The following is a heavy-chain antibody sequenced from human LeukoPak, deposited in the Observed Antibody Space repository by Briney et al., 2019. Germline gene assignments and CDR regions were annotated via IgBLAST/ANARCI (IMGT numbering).Heavy chain of an antibody. CDR3: ASVGVYGSELTYDY. CDR1: GGSISSYY. Sequence: SETLSLTCTVSGGSISSYYWSWIRQPAGKGLEWIGRIYTSGSTNYNPSLKSRVTMSVDTSKNQFSLKLSSVTAADTAVYYCASVGVYGSELTYDYWGQGTLVTVSS. V-gene: IGHV4-4*07. J-gene: IGHJ4*02. CDR2: IYTSGST. D-gene: IGHD3-10*01.